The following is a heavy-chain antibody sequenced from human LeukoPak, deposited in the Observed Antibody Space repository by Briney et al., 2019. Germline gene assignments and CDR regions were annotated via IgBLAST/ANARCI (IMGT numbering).Heavy chain of an antibody. CDR2: INHSGST. Sequence: SETLSLTCAVYGGSFSGYYWSWFRQPPGKGLEWIGEINHSGSTNYNPSLKSRVTISVDTSKNQFSLKLSSVTAADTAVYYCARIRGYSSSPEFDPWGQGTLVTVSS. D-gene: IGHD6-6*01. J-gene: IGHJ5*02. CDR1: GGSFSGYY. V-gene: IGHV4-34*01. CDR3: ARIRGYSSSPEFDP.